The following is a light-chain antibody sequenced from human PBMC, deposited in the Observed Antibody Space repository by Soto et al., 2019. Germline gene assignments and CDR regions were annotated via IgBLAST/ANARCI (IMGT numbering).Light chain of an antibody. V-gene: IGLV2-14*01. Sequence: QSALTQPASVSGSPGQSITISCTGASSDVGRYNYVSWYQLHPGKAPKLIIYEVSNRPSGVSNRFSGSKSGNTASLTISGLRAEDEADYYCNSYTSSTAYVFGTGTKVPVL. CDR2: EVS. CDR1: SSDVGRYNY. CDR3: NSYTSSTAYV. J-gene: IGLJ1*01.